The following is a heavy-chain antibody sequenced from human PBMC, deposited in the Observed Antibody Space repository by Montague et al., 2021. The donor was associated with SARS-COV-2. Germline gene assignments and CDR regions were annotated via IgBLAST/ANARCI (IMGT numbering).Heavy chain of an antibody. CDR2: IFYRGTT. J-gene: IGHJ4*02. Sequence: SETLSLTCTVSGDSMTYFYWSWIRQTPGKGLEWIGYIFYRGTTNYNPSLESRVTITVDTSKDQFYLKLNSVTAADTAVYYCARGATRTFDYWGQGTRVTVSS. V-gene: IGHV4-59*01. CDR3: ARGATRTFDY. CDR1: GDSMTYFY. D-gene: IGHD1-1*01.